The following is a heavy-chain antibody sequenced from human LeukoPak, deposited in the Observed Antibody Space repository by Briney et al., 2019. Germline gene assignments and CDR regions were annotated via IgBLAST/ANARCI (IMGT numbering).Heavy chain of an antibody. D-gene: IGHD4-17*01. CDR1: GGSFSGYY. V-gene: IGHV4-34*01. J-gene: IGHJ4*02. CDR2: INPSGRT. CDR3: ARTLSTVTTYFGY. Sequence: SETLSLTCAVYGGSFSGYYWSWIRQPPGKGLEWIGEINPSGRTNYNPSLNTRVTFSADTSKSQFSLELASVTAADTAVYYCARTLSTVTTYFGYWGQGTLVTVSS.